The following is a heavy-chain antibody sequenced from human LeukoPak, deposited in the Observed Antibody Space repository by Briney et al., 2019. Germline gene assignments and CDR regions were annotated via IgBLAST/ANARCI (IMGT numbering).Heavy chain of an antibody. D-gene: IGHD6-19*01. Sequence: QSGGSLRLSCAASGFSFSRHAMSWVRQAPGKGLEWVTAISGSDDRTFYAGSVKGRFTVSRDNSKNTLYLQMSSLRAEDTAIYYCAKGDSSAWYESNWFDPWGQGTLVTVSS. V-gene: IGHV3-23*01. CDR2: ISGSDDRT. CDR1: GFSFSRHA. J-gene: IGHJ5*02. CDR3: AKGDSSAWYESNWFDP.